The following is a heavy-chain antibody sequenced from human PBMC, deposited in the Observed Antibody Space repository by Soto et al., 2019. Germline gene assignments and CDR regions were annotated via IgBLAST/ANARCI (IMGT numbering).Heavy chain of an antibody. CDR1: GGSISSYY. J-gene: IGHJ4*02. Sequence: SETLSLTCTVSGGSISSYYWSWIRQPPGKGLEWIGSIYYSGSTYYNPSLKSRVTISVDTSKNQFSLKLSSVTAADTAVYYCARGSRVLRFLEWSNHFDYWGQGTLVTVSS. D-gene: IGHD3-3*01. CDR2: IYYSGST. V-gene: IGHV4-59*05. CDR3: ARGSRVLRFLEWSNHFDY.